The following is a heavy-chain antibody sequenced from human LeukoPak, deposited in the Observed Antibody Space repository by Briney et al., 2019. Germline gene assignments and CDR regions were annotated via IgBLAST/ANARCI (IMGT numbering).Heavy chain of an antibody. CDR1: GYTFTGYY. J-gene: IGHJ4*02. CDR2: INPNSGGT. V-gene: IGHV1-2*02. CDR3: ATVRFYDILTGYSGFSY. Sequence: ASVKVSCKASGYTFTGYYMHWVRQAPGQGLEWMGWINPNSGGTNYAQKFQGRVTMTRDTSISTAYMELSSLRSEDTAVYYCATVRFYDILTGYSGFSYWGQGTLVTVSS. D-gene: IGHD3-9*01.